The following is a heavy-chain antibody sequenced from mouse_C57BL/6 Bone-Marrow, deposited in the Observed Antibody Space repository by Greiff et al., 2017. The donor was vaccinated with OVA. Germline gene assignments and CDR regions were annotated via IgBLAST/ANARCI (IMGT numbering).Heavy chain of an antibody. Sequence: VQLKESGGGLVKPGGSLKLSCAASGFTFSDYGMHWVRQAPEKGLEWVAYISSGSSTIYYADTVKGRFTISRENAKNTVFLQMTSLRSEDTAMYYCASLRYCYAMDYWGQGTSVTVSS. CDR3: ASLRYCYAMDY. D-gene: IGHD1-1*01. V-gene: IGHV5-17*01. CDR2: ISSGSSTI. CDR1: GFTFSDYG. J-gene: IGHJ4*01.